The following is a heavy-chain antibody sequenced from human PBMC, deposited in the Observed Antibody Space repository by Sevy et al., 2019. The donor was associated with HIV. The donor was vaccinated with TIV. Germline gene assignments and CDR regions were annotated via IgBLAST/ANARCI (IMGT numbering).Heavy chain of an antibody. D-gene: IGHD4-4*01. V-gene: IGHV3-15*01. CDR3: TTDAHDFTNYPSPYYFDQ. Sequence: GGSLRLSCAASGFTLSGAWMSWVRQAPGKGLEWVGRIKSKTDGGPTDYAAPVKGRFTISRDESKNTLYLQMNSLKTEDTAVYYCTTDAHDFTNYPSPYYFDQWGQGTLVTVSS. CDR2: IKSKTDGGPT. J-gene: IGHJ4*02. CDR1: GFTLSGAW.